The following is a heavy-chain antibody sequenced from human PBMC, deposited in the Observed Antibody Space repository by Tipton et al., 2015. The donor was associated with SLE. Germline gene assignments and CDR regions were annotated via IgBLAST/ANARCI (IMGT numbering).Heavy chain of an antibody. J-gene: IGHJ6*03. CDR2: IYSSGTT. CDR1: GDSLNFVAFY. D-gene: IGHD5-12*01. V-gene: IGHV4-61*09. CDR3: AREWPIGIDSYYMDV. Sequence: TLSLTCTLSGDSLNFVAFYWSWFRQPAGKGPEWIGHIYSSGTTNYNPSLQSRVTISIDTSKNQFSLNLSSVTAADTAVYFCAREWPIGIDSYYMDVWGKGTTVTVSS.